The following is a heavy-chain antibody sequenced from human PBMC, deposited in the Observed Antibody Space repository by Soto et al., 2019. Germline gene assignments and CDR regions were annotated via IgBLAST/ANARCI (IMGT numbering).Heavy chain of an antibody. V-gene: IGHV3-30*18. J-gene: IGHJ4*01. Sequence: GGSLRLSCAASGFTFNSNAMHWVRQAPGKGLEWVAFISYDGSVIYYADSVKGRFTISRDNSKNTLYLRMNSLGPEDTAVYYCAKDRATCYALDFWGHGTLVTSPQ. CDR3: AKDRATCYALDF. CDR2: ISYDGSVI. CDR1: GFTFNSNA. D-gene: IGHD3-16*01.